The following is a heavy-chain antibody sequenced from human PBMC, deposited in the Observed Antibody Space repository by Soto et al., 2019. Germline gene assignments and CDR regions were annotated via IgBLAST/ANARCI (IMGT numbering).Heavy chain of an antibody. D-gene: IGHD2-15*01. V-gene: IGHV4-31*03. Sequence: QVQLQESGPGLVKPSQTLSLTCTVSGGSISSGGYYWSWIRQHPGKGLEWIGYTYYSGSTYYNPSLQSRVTISVDTSKNHFSLKLSSVTAADTAVYYCARSLGYGPHYYMDVWGKGTTVTVSS. CDR2: TYYSGST. J-gene: IGHJ6*03. CDR1: GGSISSGGYY. CDR3: ARSLGYGPHYYMDV.